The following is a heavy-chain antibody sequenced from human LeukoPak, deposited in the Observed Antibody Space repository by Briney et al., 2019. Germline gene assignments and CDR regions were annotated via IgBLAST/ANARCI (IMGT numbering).Heavy chain of an antibody. V-gene: IGHV4-34*01. CDR2: INHSGST. Sequence: SETLSLTCAVYGGSFSGYYWNWIRQPPGKGLEWIGEINHSGSTTYNPSLKSRVTISLDTSKNQFSLKLSSVTAADTAVYYCAKDRISYYDSSGYPVGDYWGQGTLVTVSS. CDR3: AKDRISYYDSSGYPVGDY. CDR1: GGSFSGYY. J-gene: IGHJ4*02. D-gene: IGHD3-22*01.